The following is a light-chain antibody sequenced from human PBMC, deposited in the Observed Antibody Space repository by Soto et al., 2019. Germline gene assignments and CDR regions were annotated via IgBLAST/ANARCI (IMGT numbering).Light chain of an antibody. V-gene: IGKV2-30*01. CDR3: MQGTKWPWT. CDR2: KVS. J-gene: IGKJ1*01. Sequence: DVVMTQSPLSLPVTLGQPASISCRSSQSLVESDGSTSLNWFQQRPGQSPRRLIHKVSNSDSGVPERFGGSGSGPDFTRKISRVEAEDFGVYYCMQGTKWPWTFGQGTKVEIK. CDR1: QSLVESDGSTS.